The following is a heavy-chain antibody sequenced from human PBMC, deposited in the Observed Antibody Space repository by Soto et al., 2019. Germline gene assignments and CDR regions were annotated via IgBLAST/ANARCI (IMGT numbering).Heavy chain of an antibody. Sequence: QVQLVESGGGVVQPGRSLRLSCAASGFTFSSYGMHWVRQAPGKGLEWVAVITYDGSNKYDADSVKGRFTISRDNSKNTLYLQMNSLRAEDTAVYYCAKDWKWLVSFFDYWGQGTLVTVSS. D-gene: IGHD6-19*01. CDR3: AKDWKWLVSFFDY. V-gene: IGHV3-30*18. CDR2: ITYDGSNK. CDR1: GFTFSSYG. J-gene: IGHJ4*02.